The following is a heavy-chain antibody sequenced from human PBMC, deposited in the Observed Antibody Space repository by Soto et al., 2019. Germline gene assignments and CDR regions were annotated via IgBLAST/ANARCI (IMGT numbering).Heavy chain of an antibody. CDR1: GAPITINS. CDR3: SRDAGGPYDH. CDR2: IYYSGST. J-gene: IGHJ4*01. V-gene: IGHV4-59*01. Sequence: PSESLSLSCTVSGAPITINSMSWVRQAPGKGLEWIGYIYYSGSTTYNTSLKSRVTMSADTSKDQFSLKLNSVSAAATVVYYGSRDAGGPYDHWGPGTLVTVSS. D-gene: IGHD2-15*01.